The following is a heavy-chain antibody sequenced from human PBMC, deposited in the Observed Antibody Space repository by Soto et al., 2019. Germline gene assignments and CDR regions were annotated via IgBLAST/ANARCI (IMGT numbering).Heavy chain of an antibody. CDR1: GYTFTSYG. V-gene: IGHV1-18*01. J-gene: IGHJ4*02. CDR2: ISAYNGNT. CDR3: ARYYYGSALRHYFDY. D-gene: IGHD3-10*01. Sequence: ASVKVSCKASGYTFTSYGISWVRQAPGQGLEWMGWISAYNGNTNYAQKLQGRVTMTTDTSTSTAYMELRSLRSDDTAVYYCARYYYGSALRHYFDYWGQGTLVTVSS.